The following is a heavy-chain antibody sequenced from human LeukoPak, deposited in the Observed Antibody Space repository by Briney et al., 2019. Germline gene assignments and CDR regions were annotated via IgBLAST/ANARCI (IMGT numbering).Heavy chain of an antibody. CDR3: ARGHVVRGRTEYNWFDP. D-gene: IGHD3-10*01. V-gene: IGHV3-74*01. CDR1: GFTFSSYW. CDR2: INSDGSST. J-gene: IGHJ5*02. Sequence: PGGSLRLSCAASGFTFSSYWMHWVRQAPGKGLVWVSRINSDGSSTSYADSVKGRFTISRDNAKNTLYLQMNSLRAEDTAVYYCARGHVVRGRTEYNWFDPWGQGTLVTVSS.